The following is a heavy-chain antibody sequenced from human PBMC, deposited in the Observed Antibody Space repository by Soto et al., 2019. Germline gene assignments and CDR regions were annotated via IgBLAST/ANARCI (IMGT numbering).Heavy chain of an antibody. J-gene: IGHJ4*02. CDR1: GGSISSSSYY. V-gene: IGHV4-39*01. D-gene: IGHD3-3*01. Sequence: KTSETLSLTCTVSGGSISSSSYYWGWIRQPPGKGLEWIGSIYYSGSTYYNPSLKSRVTISVDTSKNQFSLKLSSVTAADTAVYYCASRRITIFGVVTLYWGQGTLVTVSS. CDR3: ASRRITIFGVVTLY. CDR2: IYYSGST.